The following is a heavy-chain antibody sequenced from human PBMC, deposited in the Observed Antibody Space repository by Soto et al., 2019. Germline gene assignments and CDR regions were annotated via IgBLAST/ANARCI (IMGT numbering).Heavy chain of an antibody. CDR3: ASPYCSGGSCYGSYYGMDV. Sequence: GASVKVSCKASGGTFSSYAISLVRQAPGQGLEWMGGITPIFGPANYAQKFQSRVTITADESTSTAYKELSSLRSEDTAVYYCASPYCSGGSCYGSYYGMDVWGQGTTVTVSS. CDR2: ITPIFGPA. D-gene: IGHD2-15*01. CDR1: GGTFSSYA. J-gene: IGHJ6*02. V-gene: IGHV1-69*13.